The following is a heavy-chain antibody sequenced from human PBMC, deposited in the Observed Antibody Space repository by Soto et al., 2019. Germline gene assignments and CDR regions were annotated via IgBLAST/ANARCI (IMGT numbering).Heavy chain of an antibody. CDR2: IYYGGST. CDR1: GGSISSGCYC. CDR3: AAFTSSPGGVLFDP. Sequence: SETLSLTCTVSGGSISSGCYCWSWIRQHPGKGLEWIGYIYYGGSTNYNPSLKSRVTISLDTSKNEFSLKLTSVTAADTAVYYCAAFTSSPGGVLFDPWGQGTQVTVSS. V-gene: IGHV4-61*01. J-gene: IGHJ5*02. D-gene: IGHD2-2*01.